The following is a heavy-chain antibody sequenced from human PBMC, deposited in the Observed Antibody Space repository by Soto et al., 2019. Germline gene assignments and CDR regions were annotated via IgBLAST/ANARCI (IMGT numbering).Heavy chain of an antibody. CDR2: ISYDGSNK. J-gene: IGHJ4*02. Sequence: GGSLRLSCAASGFTFSSYAMHWVRQAPGKGLEWVAVISYDGSNKYYADSVKGRFTISRDNSKNTLYLQMNSLRAEDTAVYYCARDSFSWNYFDYWGQGTLVTVSS. CDR3: ARDSFSWNYFDY. D-gene: IGHD1-1*01. CDR1: GFTFSSYA. V-gene: IGHV3-30-3*01.